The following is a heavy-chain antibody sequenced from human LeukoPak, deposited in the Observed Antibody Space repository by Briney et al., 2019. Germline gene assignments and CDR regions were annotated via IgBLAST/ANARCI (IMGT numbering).Heavy chain of an antibody. Sequence: GGSLRLSCAASGFTFRSYSMNWVRQAPGKGLEWVSAIDPSSTYIYYADSVKGRFTISRDNAENSLYLQMNSLRIEDTAVYYCARAPTVLVGYCSSSSCQADYWGQGTLVTVAS. CDR1: GFTFRSYS. V-gene: IGHV3-21*01. J-gene: IGHJ4*02. D-gene: IGHD2-2*01. CDR2: IDPSSTYI. CDR3: ARAPTVLVGYCSSSSCQADY.